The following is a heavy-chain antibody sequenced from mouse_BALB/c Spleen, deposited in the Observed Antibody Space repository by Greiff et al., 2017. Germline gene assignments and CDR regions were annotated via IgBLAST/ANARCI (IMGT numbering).Heavy chain of an antibody. J-gene: IGHJ1*01. CDR1: GDSITSCY. CDR2: ISYSGST. Sequence: EVMLVESGPSLVKPSQTLSLTCSVTGDSITSCYWNWIRKFPGNKLEYMGYISYSGSTYYNPSLKSRISITRDTSKNQYYLQLNSVTTEDTATYYGARLALDYYGSSYWYFDVWGAGTTVTVSS. V-gene: IGHV3-8*02. D-gene: IGHD1-1*01. CDR3: ARLALDYYGSSYWYFDV.